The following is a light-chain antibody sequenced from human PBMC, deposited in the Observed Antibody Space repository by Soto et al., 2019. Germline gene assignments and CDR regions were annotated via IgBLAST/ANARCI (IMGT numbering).Light chain of an antibody. V-gene: IGKV3-11*01. CDR1: QSVSSTS. J-gene: IGKJ2*01. Sequence: EIVLTQSPATLSLSPGERATLSCRASQSVSSTSLTWLQQKPGQSPRLLIYDTSTRATGIPARFSGSGSGTDFTLTISSLEPEDFAIYYCQQRSSWPRTFGQGTKLEMK. CDR3: QQRSSWPRT. CDR2: DTS.